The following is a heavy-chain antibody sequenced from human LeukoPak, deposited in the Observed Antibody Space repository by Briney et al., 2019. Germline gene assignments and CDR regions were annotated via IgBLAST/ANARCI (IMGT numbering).Heavy chain of an antibody. D-gene: IGHD3-22*01. CDR1: GGSFSGCY. CDR2: INHSGST. J-gene: IGHJ4*02. Sequence: SETLCLTCAVYGGSFSGCYWSWIRQPPGKGLEWIGEINHSGSTNYNPSLKSRVTISVDTSKNQFSLKLSSVTAADTAVYYCARGRYYDSSGYYLLDYWGQGTLVTVSS. V-gene: IGHV4-34*01. CDR3: ARGRYYDSSGYYLLDY.